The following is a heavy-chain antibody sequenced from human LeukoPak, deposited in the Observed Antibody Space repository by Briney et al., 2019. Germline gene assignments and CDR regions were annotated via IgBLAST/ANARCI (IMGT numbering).Heavy chain of an antibody. V-gene: IGHV3-30*18. Sequence: LTRGSLRLSCAASGFTFSSYGMHWVRQAPGKGLEWVAVISYDGSNKYYADSVKGRFTISRDNSKNTLYLQMNSLRAEDTAVYYCAKDSGSYNFDYWGQGTLVTVSS. J-gene: IGHJ4*02. CDR2: ISYDGSNK. CDR1: GFTFSSYG. D-gene: IGHD3-10*01. CDR3: AKDSGSYNFDY.